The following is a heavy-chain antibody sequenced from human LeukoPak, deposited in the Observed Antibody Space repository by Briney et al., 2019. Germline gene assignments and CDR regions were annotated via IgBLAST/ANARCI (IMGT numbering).Heavy chain of an antibody. V-gene: IGHV3-30*03. CDR2: ISFDGSNR. D-gene: IGHD3/OR15-3a*01. CDR3: ARGSGHKYDFTGRERTKSRLDY. Sequence: GGSLRLSCAGFGFTFSSYGMHWVRQAPGKGLEWVAVISFDGSNRYYTDSVKGRFTISRDNSKNTLYLQMNSLRTEDTAVYYCARGSGHKYDFTGRERTKSRLDYWGQGTLVTVSS. J-gene: IGHJ4*02. CDR1: GFTFSSYG.